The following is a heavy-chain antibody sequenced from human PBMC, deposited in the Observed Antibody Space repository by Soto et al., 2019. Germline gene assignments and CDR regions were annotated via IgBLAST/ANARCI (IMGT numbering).Heavy chain of an antibody. D-gene: IGHD4-4*01. V-gene: IGHV1-18*01. CDR2: ISAYNGNT. Sequence: VKPSSKASGNTFTNYGISCVRQAPGQEIEWMGWISAYNGNTNYAQKLQGRVTMTTDTSTSTAYMELRSLRSDDPAVYYCAREGYSNYVRRDYYYDVMDVRGRGSTVIGS. CDR3: AREGYSNYVRRDYYYDVMDV. CDR1: GNTFTNYG. J-gene: IGHJ6*02.